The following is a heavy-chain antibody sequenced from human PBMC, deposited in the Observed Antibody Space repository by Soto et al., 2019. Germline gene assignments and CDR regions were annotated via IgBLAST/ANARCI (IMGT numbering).Heavy chain of an antibody. J-gene: IGHJ3*02. CDR1: GFSLSTSGVG. Sequence: GPKLVNPTQTLTLTCTFSGFSLSTSGVGVGWIRQPPGKALEWLALIYWDDDKRYRPSLKSTLTITKDTSNNQVVLTMTNMDPVDTATYYCAHLWSSRGAFDIWGQGTLVTVSS. CDR2: IYWDDDK. D-gene: IGHD3-10*01. CDR3: AHLWSSRGAFDI. V-gene: IGHV2-5*02.